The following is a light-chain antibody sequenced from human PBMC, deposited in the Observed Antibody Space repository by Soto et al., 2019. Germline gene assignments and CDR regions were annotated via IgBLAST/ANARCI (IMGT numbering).Light chain of an antibody. CDR1: QSVLYSSNNKNY. V-gene: IGKV4-1*01. CDR2: WAS. CDR3: QQHYSTLT. J-gene: IGKJ4*01. Sequence: DIVMTQSPDSLAVSLGERATINCKSSQSVLYSSNNKNYLAWYQQKPGQPPKLLIYWASTRESGVPDRFSGSGSGTDFTLTISSPKAEAVHVYYCQQHYSTLTFGGGTKVDIK.